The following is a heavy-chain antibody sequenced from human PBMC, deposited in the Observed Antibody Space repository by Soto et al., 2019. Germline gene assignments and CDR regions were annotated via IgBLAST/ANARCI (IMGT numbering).Heavy chain of an antibody. V-gene: IGHV4-39*01. J-gene: IGHJ4*02. CDR1: GGSISGSYYY. CDR3: ASSQKGYNWNYFDH. CDR2: VFYTGFT. Sequence: QLQLQESGPGLVKPSETLSLTCAVSGGSISGSYYYWGWLRQSPGRGPEWIGSVFYTGFTSYNPSLESRVSVSVDTSKNQFSLKVSAVTATDTAVYYCASSQKGYNWNYFDHWGQGALVTVAS. D-gene: IGHD1-20*01.